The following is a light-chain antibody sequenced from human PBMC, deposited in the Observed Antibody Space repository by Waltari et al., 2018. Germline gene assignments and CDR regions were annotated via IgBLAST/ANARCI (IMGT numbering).Light chain of an antibody. Sequence: EIVLTQSPGPLSLSPGERATLSCRASQSGSSNYLAWYQQKPGQAPRLLIYGASSRATGIPDRFIGSGSETDFTLTITRLEPEDFAMYYCQQYGSSLGTFGQGTKVEIK. CDR3: QQYGSSLGT. CDR1: QSGSSNY. V-gene: IGKV3-20*01. CDR2: GAS. J-gene: IGKJ1*01.